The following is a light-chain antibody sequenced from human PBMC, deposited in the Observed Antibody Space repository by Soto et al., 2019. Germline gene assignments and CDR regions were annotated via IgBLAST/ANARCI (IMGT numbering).Light chain of an antibody. CDR3: QHSGDFRWT. V-gene: IGKV3-20*01. Sequence: EIVLTQSPGTLSLSPGESGTLYCRASQTIGSTYLAWYQQKPGEAPRLLIRSVSSRATGVPERFSSRVSGTDFILTISRVEPEDFAVYFCQHSGDFRWTFGQGTKVDIK. J-gene: IGKJ1*01. CDR1: QTIGSTY. CDR2: SVS.